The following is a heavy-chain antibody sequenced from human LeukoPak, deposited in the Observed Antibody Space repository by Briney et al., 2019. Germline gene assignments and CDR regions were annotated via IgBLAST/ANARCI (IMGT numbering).Heavy chain of an antibody. CDR1: GFTFSSYA. CDR2: ISGSGDST. D-gene: IGHD3-3*01. Sequence: PGGSLRLPCAASGFTFSSYAMSWVRQAPGKGLQWVSAISGSGDSTYYADSVKGRFTISRDTSMDTLYLQMNSLRAEDTAIYYCAKRLSFGVAIGDFDYWGQGTLVTVSS. V-gene: IGHV3-23*01. CDR3: AKRLSFGVAIGDFDY. J-gene: IGHJ4*02.